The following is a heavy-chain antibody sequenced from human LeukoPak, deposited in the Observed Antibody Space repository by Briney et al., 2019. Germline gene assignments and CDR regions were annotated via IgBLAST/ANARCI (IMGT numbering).Heavy chain of an antibody. Sequence: SVKVSCKASGYTFTSYYMHWVRQAPGQGLEWMGGIIPIFGTANYAQKFQGRVTITADESTSTAYMELSSLRSEDTAVYYCARGPTGRFLEWLLPFDYWGQGTLVTVSS. CDR1: GYTFTSYY. CDR3: ARGPTGRFLEWLLPFDY. CDR2: IIPIFGTA. J-gene: IGHJ4*02. D-gene: IGHD3-3*01. V-gene: IGHV1-69*13.